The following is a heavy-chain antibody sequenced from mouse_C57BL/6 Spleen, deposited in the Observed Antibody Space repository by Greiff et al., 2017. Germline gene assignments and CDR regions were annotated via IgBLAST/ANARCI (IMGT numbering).Heavy chain of an antibody. V-gene: IGHV1-64*01. D-gene: IGHD1-1*01. Sequence: QVQLQQPGAELVKPGASVKLSCKASGYTFTSYWMHWVKQRPGQGLEWIGMIHPNSGSTNYNEKFKSKATLTVDKSSSTAYMQLSSLTSEDSAVYYCAFLRYLLYFDVWGTGTTVTVSS. CDR1: GYTFTSYW. CDR2: IHPNSGST. CDR3: AFLRYLLYFDV. J-gene: IGHJ1*03.